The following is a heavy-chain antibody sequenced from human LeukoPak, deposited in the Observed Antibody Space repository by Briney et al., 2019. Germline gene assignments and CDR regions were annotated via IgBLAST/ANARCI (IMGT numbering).Heavy chain of an antibody. J-gene: IGHJ4*02. CDR2: IYYSGST. CDR3: ARDYGGPTGY. Sequence: SETLSLTCTVPGGSISSSSYYWGWIRQPPGKGLEWIGSIYYSGSTYYNPSLKSRVTISVDTSKNQFSLKLSSVTAADTAVYYCARDYGGPTGYWGQGTLVTVSS. V-gene: IGHV4-39*07. CDR1: GGSISSSSYY. D-gene: IGHD3-10*01.